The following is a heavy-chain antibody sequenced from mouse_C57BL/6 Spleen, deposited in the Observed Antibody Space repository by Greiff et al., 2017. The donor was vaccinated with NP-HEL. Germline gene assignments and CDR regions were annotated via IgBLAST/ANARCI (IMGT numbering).Heavy chain of an antibody. CDR2: LHPSDSDT. J-gene: IGHJ4*01. D-gene: IGHD4-1*01. V-gene: IGHV1-74*01. Sequence: QVQLQQPGAELVKPGASVKVSCKASGYTFTSYWMHWVTQRPGHGLEWIGRLHPSDSDTNYNQTFKGKATLTVDKSSSTAYMQLSSLTSEDSAVYYCAIGANWDAMDYWGQGTSVTVSS. CDR1: GYTFTSYW. CDR3: AIGANWDAMDY.